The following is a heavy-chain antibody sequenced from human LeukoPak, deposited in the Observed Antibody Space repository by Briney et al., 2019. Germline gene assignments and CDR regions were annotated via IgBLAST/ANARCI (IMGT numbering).Heavy chain of an antibody. V-gene: IGHV4-4*02. CDR3: ARGYGSGSYYTY. D-gene: IGHD3-10*01. CDR1: GASITSSHW. J-gene: IGHJ4*02. CDR2: INRGGDT. Sequence: SETLSLTCAVSGASITSSHWWSWARQPPGKGLEWIGEINRGGDTDYSPSLKSRVTVSVDTSKNQFSLNLKSVTTADTAVYYCARGYGSGSYYTYWGQGTLVTVSS.